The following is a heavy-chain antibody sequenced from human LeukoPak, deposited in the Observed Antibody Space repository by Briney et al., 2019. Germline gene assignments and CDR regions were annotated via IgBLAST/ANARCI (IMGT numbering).Heavy chain of an antibody. CDR1: GFTFDDYG. D-gene: IGHD2-2*01. CDR3: ARGKDYCSSSSCYSPMDV. V-gene: IGHV3-20*04. CDR2: IEWNGGST. Sequence: GGSLRLSCAASGFTFDDYGMSWVRQAPGKGLEWVSGIEWNGGSTAYADSVKGRFTISRDNARNSLYLQMSSLRAEDTALYYCARGKDYCSSSSCYSPMDVWGKGTTVAVSS. J-gene: IGHJ6*03.